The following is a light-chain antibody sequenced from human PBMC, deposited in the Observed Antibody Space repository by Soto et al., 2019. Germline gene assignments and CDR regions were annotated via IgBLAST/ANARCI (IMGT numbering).Light chain of an antibody. CDR2: RND. CDR1: SSNIGSNY. V-gene: IGLV1-47*01. CDR3: AAWDASLSGVI. J-gene: IGLJ2*01. Sequence: QAVVTQPPSASGTPGQRVTISCSGSSSNIGSNYVYWYQQLPGTAPKLLIYRNDQRPSGVPDRFSGSKSGTSGSLDISGLRSEDEADYYCAAWDASLSGVIFGGGTKLTVL.